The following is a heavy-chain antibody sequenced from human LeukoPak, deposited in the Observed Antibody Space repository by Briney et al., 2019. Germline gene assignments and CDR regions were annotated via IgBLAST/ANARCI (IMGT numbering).Heavy chain of an antibody. CDR1: GFTFSGHG. D-gene: IGHD3-10*01. CDR3: AKESGSGIDY. V-gene: IGHV3-30*02. Sequence: PGGSRRLSCATSGFTFSGHGMHWVRQAPGKGLECVASIRYDGIDKYYSESVKGRFTISKDNTKNTLYLYMNSLRPEDTAVYYCAKESGSGIDYWGQGTLVTVSS. CDR2: IRYDGIDK. J-gene: IGHJ4*02.